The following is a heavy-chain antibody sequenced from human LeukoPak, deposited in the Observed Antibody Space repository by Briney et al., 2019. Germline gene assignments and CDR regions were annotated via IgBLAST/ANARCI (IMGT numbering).Heavy chain of an antibody. D-gene: IGHD1-26*01. Sequence: PGGSLRLSCAASGFTFSSYSMNWFRQAPGKGLEWFSSISSSSGYIYYADSVKGRFTISRDNSKNSLYLQMNSLRAADTAVYYCARGHGSSDAFDIWGQGTMVTVSS. CDR1: GFTFSSYS. CDR3: ARGHGSSDAFDI. CDR2: ISSSSGYI. V-gene: IGHV3-21*01. J-gene: IGHJ3*02.